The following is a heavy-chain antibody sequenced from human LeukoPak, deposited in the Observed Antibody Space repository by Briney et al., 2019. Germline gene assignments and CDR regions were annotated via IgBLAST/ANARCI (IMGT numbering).Heavy chain of an antibody. CDR3: AKDFRCSSTSCYTGFDY. CDR1: GFTFDDYA. J-gene: IGHJ4*02. Sequence: PGGSLLLSCAASGFTFDDYAMHGVRQAPGKGLEWVSGISWNSGSICYADSVKGRFTISRDNAKNSLYLQMNSLRAEDTALYYCAKDFRCSSTSCYTGFDYWGQGTLVTVSS. CDR2: ISWNSGSI. V-gene: IGHV3-9*01. D-gene: IGHD2-2*02.